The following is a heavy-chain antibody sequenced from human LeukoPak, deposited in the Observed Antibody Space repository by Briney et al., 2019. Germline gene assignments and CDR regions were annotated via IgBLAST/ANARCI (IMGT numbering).Heavy chain of an antibody. Sequence: GGSLRLSCAASGFTFSSYAMSWVRQAPGKGLEGVSAISGSGGSTYYADSVKGRFTISRDNSKNTLYLQMNSLRAEDTAVYYCANSARDIVVVPAAIGGYWGQGTLVTVSS. D-gene: IGHD2-2*02. V-gene: IGHV3-23*01. CDR2: ISGSGGST. CDR1: GFTFSSYA. CDR3: ANSARDIVVVPAAIGGY. J-gene: IGHJ4*02.